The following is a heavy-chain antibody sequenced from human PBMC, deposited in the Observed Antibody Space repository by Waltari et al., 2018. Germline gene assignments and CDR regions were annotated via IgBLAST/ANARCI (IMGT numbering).Heavy chain of an antibody. CDR3: ARGGWGFYLDL. CDR2: ITTNTGNP. J-gene: IGHJ5*02. Sequence: QVQLAQSGSELKKPGASVKISCKASGYTFPDYAINWVRQAPGQGLELMGWITTNTGNPTYAQGFTGRFVFSLDTSVSTAYLQITSLKTEDSAVYYCARGGWGFYLDLWGQGALVTVSS. V-gene: IGHV7-4-1*02. CDR1: GYTFPDYA. D-gene: IGHD7-27*01.